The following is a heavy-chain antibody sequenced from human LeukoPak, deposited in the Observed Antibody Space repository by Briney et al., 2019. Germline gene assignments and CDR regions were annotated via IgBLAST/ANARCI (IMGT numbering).Heavy chain of an antibody. CDR2: MNPKTGNT. J-gene: IGHJ4*02. D-gene: IGHD6-19*01. Sequence: GASVKVSCKASGGTFSSYAISWVRQAPGQGLEWMGWMNPKTGNTGYAHKFRGRVIMTRNTSITTAYMELSSLSSEDTAIYYCARGVAAHDSWGQGTLVTVSS. CDR3: ARGVAAHDS. CDR1: GGTFSSYA. V-gene: IGHV1-8*02.